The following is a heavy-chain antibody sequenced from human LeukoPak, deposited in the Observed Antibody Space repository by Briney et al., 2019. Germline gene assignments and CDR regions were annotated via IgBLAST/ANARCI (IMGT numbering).Heavy chain of an antibody. J-gene: IGHJ3*02. Sequence: ASVKVSCKASGYTFTSYYMHWVRQAPGQGLEWMGIINPSGGSTSYAQKFQGRVTMTRDTSTSTVYMELSSLRSEDTAVYYCARGYSSSWYDRGAYDIWGQGTMVTVSS. D-gene: IGHD6-13*01. CDR3: ARGYSSSWYDRGAYDI. V-gene: IGHV1-46*03. CDR2: INPSGGST. CDR1: GYTFTSYY.